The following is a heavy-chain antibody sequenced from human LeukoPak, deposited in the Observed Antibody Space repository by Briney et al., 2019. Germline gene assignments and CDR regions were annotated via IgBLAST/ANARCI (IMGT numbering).Heavy chain of an antibody. D-gene: IGHD3-22*01. V-gene: IGHV3-21*06. CDR3: ASRPRPYYYDSNGYFPLNF. CDR2: ISSGNTYV. CDR1: GFTFSACD. Sequence: GGSLRLSCTTSGFTFSACDMVWIRQAPGRGLEWVSSISSGNTYVYYADSVKGRFTISRDNANNSLSLQMNSLRAEDTAVYYCASRPRPYYYDSNGYFPLNFWGQGTLVAVSS. J-gene: IGHJ4*02.